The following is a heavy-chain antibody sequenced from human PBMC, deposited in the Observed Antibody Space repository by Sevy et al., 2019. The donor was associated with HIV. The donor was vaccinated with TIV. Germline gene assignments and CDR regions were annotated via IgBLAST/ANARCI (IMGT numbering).Heavy chain of an antibody. CDR2: ISTYNGNT. CDR1: GYTFTSYG. Sequence: ASVKVSCKASGYTFTSYGITWVRQAPGQGLEWMGWISTYNGNTNYAQKVHDRVTVTTDTSTSTAYMELRSLRSDDTAGYYCARVIGRGLLWFGELPYYYMDVWGKGTTVTVSS. J-gene: IGHJ6*03. V-gene: IGHV1-18*01. D-gene: IGHD3-10*01. CDR3: ARVIGRGLLWFGELPYYYMDV.